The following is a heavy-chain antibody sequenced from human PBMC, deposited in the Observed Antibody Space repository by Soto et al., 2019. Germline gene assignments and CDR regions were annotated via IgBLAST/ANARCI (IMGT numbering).Heavy chain of an antibody. V-gene: IGHV4-59*01. CDR3: ARGRVLRFLEWLLPFDY. D-gene: IGHD3-3*01. Sequence: SETLSLTCTVSGGSISSYYWSWIRQPPGKGLEWIGYIYYSGSTNYNPSLKSRVTISVDTSKNQFSLKLSSVTAADTAVYYCARGRVLRFLEWLLPFDYWGRGTLVTVSS. J-gene: IGHJ4*02. CDR2: IYYSGST. CDR1: GGSISSYY.